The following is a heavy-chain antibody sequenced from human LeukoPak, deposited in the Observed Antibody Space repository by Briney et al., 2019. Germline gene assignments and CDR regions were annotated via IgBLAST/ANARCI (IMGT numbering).Heavy chain of an antibody. CDR1: GFTVSSNY. J-gene: IGHJ4*02. CDR3: ARDPGNNY. CDR2: IYSGGST. Sequence: PGGSLRLSCAASGFTVSSNYMSWVRQAPGKGLEWVSIIYSGGSTFYADYVKGRFTISRDNSKNTLYLQMNSLRAEDTAVYYCARDPGNNYWGQGTLVTVSS. D-gene: IGHD2/OR15-2a*01. V-gene: IGHV3-53*01.